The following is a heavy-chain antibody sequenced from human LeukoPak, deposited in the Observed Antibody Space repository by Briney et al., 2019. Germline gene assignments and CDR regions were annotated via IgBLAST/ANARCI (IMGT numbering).Heavy chain of an antibody. CDR3: ARRSWGGFDP. Sequence: ASVKVSCKASGYTFTGYYMHWVRQAPGQGLEWMGWIKPNSGGTKYAQKFQGRVTMTRDTSISTAYMELRRLRSDDTSVYYCARRSWGGFDPWGQGTLVTVSS. J-gene: IGHJ5*02. D-gene: IGHD7-27*01. V-gene: IGHV1-2*02. CDR2: IKPNSGGT. CDR1: GYTFTGYY.